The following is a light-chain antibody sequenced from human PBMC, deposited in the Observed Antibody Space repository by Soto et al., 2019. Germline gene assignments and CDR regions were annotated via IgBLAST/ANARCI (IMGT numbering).Light chain of an antibody. Sequence: MLLTQSPVTLSLSPGQRAPLSCRASQSISTYLAWYQVNPGQAPRLLIYDASSRATGVPARFSGSGSGTDFSLTISSLEPEDVAVYYCQQRSQWPPMTFGQGTRLEIK. CDR1: QSISTY. CDR3: QQRSQWPPMT. J-gene: IGKJ5*01. CDR2: DAS. V-gene: IGKV3-11*01.